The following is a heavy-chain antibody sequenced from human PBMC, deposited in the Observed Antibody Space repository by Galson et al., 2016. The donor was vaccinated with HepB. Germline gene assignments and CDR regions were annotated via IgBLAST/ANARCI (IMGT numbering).Heavy chain of an antibody. CDR1: GGSISSGGYS. CDR3: ARWARTSSWDDAFDV. CDR2: IYDSGST. J-gene: IGHJ3*01. D-gene: IGHD6-13*01. Sequence: TLSLTCTVSGGSISSGGYSWSWIRQPPGKGLEWIGYIYDSGSTYYNPSLKSRLTISVDRSKNQFSLKLSSVTAADTAVYYCARWARTSSWDDAFDVWGQGTMVTVSS. V-gene: IGHV4-30-2*02.